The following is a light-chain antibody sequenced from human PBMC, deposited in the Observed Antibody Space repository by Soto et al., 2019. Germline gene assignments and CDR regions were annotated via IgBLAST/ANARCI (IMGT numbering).Light chain of an antibody. CDR1: QRVGSY. CDR3: QQRSNWLGT. V-gene: IGKV3-11*01. Sequence: EIVLKPSPATLSLSPGERATISCRAGQRVGSYLACYQQKPGQAPRLLIFDATDRATGIPARFSGSGSGTDFTLTISRLEPEDFAVYYCQQRSNWLGTFGQGTKLEIK. J-gene: IGKJ2*01. CDR2: DAT.